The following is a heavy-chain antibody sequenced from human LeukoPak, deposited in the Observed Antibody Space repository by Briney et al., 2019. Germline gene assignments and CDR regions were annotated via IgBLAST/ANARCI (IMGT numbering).Heavy chain of an antibody. J-gene: IGHJ4*02. V-gene: IGHV1-24*01. CDR3: ATFTPLRYFDWLLEGDY. D-gene: IGHD3-9*01. Sequence: ASVKVSCKVSGYTLTELSMHWVRQAPGKGLEWMGGFDPEDGETIYAQKFQGRVTMTEATSTDTAYMELSSLRSEDTAVYYCATFTPLRYFDWLLEGDYWGQGTLVTVSS. CDR2: FDPEDGET. CDR1: GYTLTELS.